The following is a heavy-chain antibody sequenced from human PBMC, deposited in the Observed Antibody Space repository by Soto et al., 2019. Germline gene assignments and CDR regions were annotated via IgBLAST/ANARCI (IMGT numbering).Heavy chain of an antibody. CDR2: IYYSGN. Sequence: SETLSLTCNVSGGSISNFHLSWIRQPPGKGLEWIGYIYYSGNYYNPSLTSRVRMSLDKSKNQFSLHLKSVTAADTALYFCALGGYNYGRPFDFWGQGTRVTVSS. V-gene: IGHV4-59*01. CDR3: ALGGYNYGRPFDF. D-gene: IGHD5-18*01. CDR1: GGSISNFH. J-gene: IGHJ4*02.